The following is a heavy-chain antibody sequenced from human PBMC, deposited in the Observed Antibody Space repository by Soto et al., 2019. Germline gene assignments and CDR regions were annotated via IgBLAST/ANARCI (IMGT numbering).Heavy chain of an antibody. CDR2: ISGSGGST. CDR3: AKVDGDPDIKYFEY. Sequence: EVQLLESGGGLVQPGGSLRLSCAASGFTFSSYAMSWVRQAPGKGLEWVSAISGSGGSTYYADSVKGRFTISRDNSKNTLYLQMNSPGAEDTAVYYCAKVDGDPDIKYFEYWGQGTLVTVAS. J-gene: IGHJ4*02. D-gene: IGHD3-10*01. CDR1: GFTFSSYA. V-gene: IGHV3-23*01.